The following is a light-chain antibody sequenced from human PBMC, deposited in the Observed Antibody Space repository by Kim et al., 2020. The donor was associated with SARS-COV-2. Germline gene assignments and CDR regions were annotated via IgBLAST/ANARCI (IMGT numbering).Light chain of an antibody. V-gene: IGLV2-14*03. J-gene: IGLJ7*01. CDR1: SSDVGGYNY. CDR3: SSYTSRSTLAV. Sequence: QSITISCTGTSSDVGGYNYVSWYQQHPGKAPKLMIYDVSNRPSGVSNRFSGSKSGNTASLTISGLQAEDEADYYCSSYTSRSTLAVFGGGTQLTVL. CDR2: DVS.